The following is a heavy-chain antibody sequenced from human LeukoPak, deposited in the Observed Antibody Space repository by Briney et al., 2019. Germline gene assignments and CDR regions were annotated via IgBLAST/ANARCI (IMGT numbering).Heavy chain of an antibody. D-gene: IGHD3-22*01. J-gene: IGHJ4*02. V-gene: IGHV3-53*01. CDR1: GLTVSSHY. Sequence: QPGGSLRLSCAASGLTVSSHYMSWVHQAPGKGLEWVSLVYSDGSTYYADSVKGRFTISRDNSKNTLYLQMNSLRAEDTAVYYCAKDRTYYYDSSGYLLDYWGQGTLVTVSS. CDR3: AKDRTYYYDSSGYLLDY. CDR2: VYSDGST.